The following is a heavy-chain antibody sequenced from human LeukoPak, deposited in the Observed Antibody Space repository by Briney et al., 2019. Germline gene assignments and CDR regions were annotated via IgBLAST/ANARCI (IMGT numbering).Heavy chain of an antibody. Sequence: GGSLRLSCAASGFTFSSYGMHWVRQAPGKGLEWVAFIRYDGSNKYYADSVKGRLTISRDNSKNTLYLQMNSLRAEDTAVYYCAPRDWKYGPAMHRGQGTLVTVSS. D-gene: IGHD1-7*01. J-gene: IGHJ4*02. CDR2: IRYDGSNK. CDR1: GFTFSSYG. V-gene: IGHV3-30*02. CDR3: APRDWKYGPAMH.